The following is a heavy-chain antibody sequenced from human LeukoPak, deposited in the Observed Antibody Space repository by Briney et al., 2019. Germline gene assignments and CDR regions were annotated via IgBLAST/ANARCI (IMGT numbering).Heavy chain of an antibody. Sequence: GGALRLSCAASGFTFSRYSMNWVRQAPGKGLEGVSSISGSSSYIYYADSVKGRFTISRHNAKNSLYLQMNSLRAEDTAVYYCAKGVWFYGESSGNYFDYWGQGTLVTVSS. J-gene: IGHJ4*02. CDR3: AKGVWFYGESSGNYFDY. V-gene: IGHV3-21*04. CDR1: GFTFSRYS. D-gene: IGHD4-17*01. CDR2: ISGSSSYI.